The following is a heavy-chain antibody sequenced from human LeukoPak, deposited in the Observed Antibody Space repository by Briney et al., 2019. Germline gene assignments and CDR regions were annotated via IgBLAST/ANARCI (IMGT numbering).Heavy chain of an antibody. CDR1: GFTFNNYN. J-gene: IGHJ4*02. Sequence: PGGSLRLSCAASGFTFNNYNMNWVRQAPGKGLEWVSSISSSAYIYYADSVKGRFTISRDNAKNSLSLQMNSLRAEDTAVYYCAREAAYFDYWGQGILVTVSS. CDR2: ISSSAYI. D-gene: IGHD2-15*01. V-gene: IGHV3-21*01. CDR3: AREAAYFDY.